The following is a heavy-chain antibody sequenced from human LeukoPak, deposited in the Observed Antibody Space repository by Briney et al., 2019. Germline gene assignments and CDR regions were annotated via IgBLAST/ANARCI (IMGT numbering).Heavy chain of an antibody. D-gene: IGHD1-26*01. CDR1: GGSISSYY. CDR2: VYHSGTT. V-gene: IGHV4-59*12. J-gene: IGHJ5*02. CDR3: ARSPSGSSSRWFDP. Sequence: SETLSLTCTVSGGSISSYYWSWIRQPPGKRLEWIGEVYHSGTTNYNPSLKSRVTISIDKSKNQFSLKLSSVTAADTAVYYCARSPSGSSSRWFDPWGQGTLVTVSS.